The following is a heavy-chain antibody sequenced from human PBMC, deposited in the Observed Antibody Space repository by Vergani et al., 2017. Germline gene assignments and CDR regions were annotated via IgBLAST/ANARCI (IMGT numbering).Heavy chain of an antibody. Sequence: EVQLVESGGGLVQPGRSLRLSCAASGFTFDDYAMHWVRQAPGKGLEWVSGVSWNSGSIGYADSVKGRFTISRDNAKNSLYLQMNSLRAEDTALYYCAKDLARGLLYYIDDWGQGTLVTVSS. V-gene: IGHV3-9*01. CDR2: VSWNSGSI. CDR3: AKDLARGLLYYIDD. CDR1: GFTFDDYA. J-gene: IGHJ4*02. D-gene: IGHD2-8*02.